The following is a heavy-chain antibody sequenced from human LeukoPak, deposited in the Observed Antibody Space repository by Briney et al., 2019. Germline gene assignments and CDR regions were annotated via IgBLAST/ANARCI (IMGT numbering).Heavy chain of an antibody. CDR2: ISGYNGNT. Sequence: ASVKVSCKASGYTFTTYNINWVRQAPGQGLEWMGWISGYNGNTNYAQKLQGRVTMTTDTSTSTAYMELRSLKSDDTAVYYCARTWWELPFDYWGQGTLVTVSS. CDR3: ARTWWELPFDY. CDR1: GYTFTTYN. D-gene: IGHD2-15*01. J-gene: IGHJ4*02. V-gene: IGHV1-18*01.